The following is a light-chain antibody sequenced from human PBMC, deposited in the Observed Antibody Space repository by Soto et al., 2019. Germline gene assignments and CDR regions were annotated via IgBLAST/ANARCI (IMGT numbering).Light chain of an antibody. J-gene: IGLJ2*01. CDR1: SSNIGAGYH. CDR3: QSFDTSLSEVV. CDR2: GST. Sequence: QSVLTQPPSVSGAPGQRVTISCTGSSSNIGAGYHVHWYQQFPGTAPKLLIYGSTNRPSGVPDRFSGYKSGTSASLAIRGLQGEDEADYYCQSFDTSLSEVVFGGGTKLTVL. V-gene: IGLV1-40*01.